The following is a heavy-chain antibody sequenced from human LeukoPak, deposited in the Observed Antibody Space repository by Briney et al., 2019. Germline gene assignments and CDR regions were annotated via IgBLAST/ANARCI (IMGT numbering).Heavy chain of an antibody. CDR1: GESFSGFF. Sequence: SDTLSLTCAIYGESFSGFFGAWIRHPTGKGLEWIGEINHSGTTNDNPSLKSRVTLSVDTSKNQFSLKLTSVTAADTAVYYCARGVARTYYHDSSAYSSFDIWGQGKVVTVSA. CDR2: INHSGTT. V-gene: IGHV4-34*01. CDR3: ARGVARTYYHDSSAYSSFDI. J-gene: IGHJ3*02. D-gene: IGHD3-22*01.